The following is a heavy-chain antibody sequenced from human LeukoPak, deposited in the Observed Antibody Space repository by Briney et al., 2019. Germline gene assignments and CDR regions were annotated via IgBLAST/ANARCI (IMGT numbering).Heavy chain of an antibody. CDR1: GGSISSGGYY. CDR3: ARVFGRGRGYDILTGYYSDYYYYGMDV. D-gene: IGHD3-9*01. V-gene: IGHV4-31*03. Sequence: SQTLSLTCTVSGGSISSGGYYWSWIRQHPGKGLEWIGYIYYSGSTYYNPSLKSRVTISVDTSKNQFSLKLSSVTAADTAVYYCARVFGRGRGYDILTGYYSDYYYYGMDVWGQGTTVTVSS. J-gene: IGHJ6*02. CDR2: IYYSGST.